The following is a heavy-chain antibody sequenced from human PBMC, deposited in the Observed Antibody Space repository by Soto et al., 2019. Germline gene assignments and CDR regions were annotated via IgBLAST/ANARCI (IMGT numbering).Heavy chain of an antibody. Sequence: SETLSLTCAVSGGSFRGFYWTWIRQSPGKGLEWLGDINHVGSTDYNPSLKSRVTISVDTPKRQFSLRLTSVTAADTAVYYCARDGYDGSGSPYPAYWGPGTQVTVSS. CDR3: ARDGYDGSGSPYPAY. V-gene: IGHV4-34*01. J-gene: IGHJ4*02. CDR2: INHVGST. CDR1: GGSFRGFY. D-gene: IGHD3-10*01.